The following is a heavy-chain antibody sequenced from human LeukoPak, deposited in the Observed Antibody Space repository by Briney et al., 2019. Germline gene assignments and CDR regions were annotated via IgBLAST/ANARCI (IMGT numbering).Heavy chain of an antibody. CDR1: GCTFTGYY. CDR2: INPNSGGT. V-gene: IGHV1-2*06. CDR3: ARGLGGYYYRSFDY. Sequence: ASVKVSCKASGCTFTGYYMHWVRQAPGQGLEWMGRINPNSGGTNYAQKFQGRVTMTRDTSISTAYMELSRLRSDDTAVYYCARGLGGYYYRSFDYWGQGTLVTVSS. J-gene: IGHJ4*02. D-gene: IGHD3-22*01.